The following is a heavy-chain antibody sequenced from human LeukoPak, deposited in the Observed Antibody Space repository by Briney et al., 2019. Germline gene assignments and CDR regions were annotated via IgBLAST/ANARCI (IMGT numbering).Heavy chain of an antibody. J-gene: IGHJ6*04. CDR3: ARGADIVVVPAAIIDV. V-gene: IGHV4-59*01. D-gene: IGHD2-2*01. Sequence: PSETLSLTCTVSGGSISSYYWSWIRQPPGKGLEWIGYIYYSGSTNYNPSLKSRVTISVDTSKNQFSLKLSSVTAADTAVYYCARGADIVVVPAAIIDVWGKGTTVTVSS. CDR1: GGSISSYY. CDR2: IYYSGST.